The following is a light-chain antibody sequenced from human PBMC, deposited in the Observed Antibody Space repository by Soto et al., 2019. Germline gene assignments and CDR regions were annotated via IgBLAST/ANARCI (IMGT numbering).Light chain of an antibody. CDR2: DAS. Sequence: DIQMTQSPSSLSASLGDTVTIICGASQSISSYLNWYQQKPGKAPKLLIYDASNLETGVPSRFSGSGSGTDFTFTISSLQPEDIATYYCQQYDNLPRTFGPGTKVDI. J-gene: IGKJ3*01. V-gene: IGKV1-33*01. CDR1: QSISSY. CDR3: QQYDNLPRT.